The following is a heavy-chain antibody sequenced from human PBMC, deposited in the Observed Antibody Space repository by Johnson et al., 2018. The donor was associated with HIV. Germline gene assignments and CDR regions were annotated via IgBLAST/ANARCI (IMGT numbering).Heavy chain of an antibody. CDR3: ARDGTETGPDDAFDI. CDR1: GFSISSNY. D-gene: IGHD1-1*01. Sequence: VLLVESGGGLVQPGGSLRLSCAASGFSISSNYMSWIRQAPGKGLEWVSVIYRAGSTYYADSVKDRFTISRDISKNTIYLQMNSLRAEDTAMYYCARDGTETGPDDAFDIWGQGTMVIVSS. CDR2: IYRAGST. V-gene: IGHV3-66*01. J-gene: IGHJ3*02.